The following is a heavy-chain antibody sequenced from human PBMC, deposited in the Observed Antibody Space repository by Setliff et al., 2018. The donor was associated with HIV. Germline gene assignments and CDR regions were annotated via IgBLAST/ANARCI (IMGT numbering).Heavy chain of an antibody. D-gene: IGHD3-10*01. CDR2: MNPNSGVS. J-gene: IGHJ6*03. CDR3: ARGKGVGGVIITGGLDV. CDR1: ATFTNVD. Sequence: ASVKVSCKASATFTNVDIHWLRRATGQGLEWVGWMNPNSGVSGYGQKFQGRVTMTRDTSISTAYMELSSLTSEDTAVYYCARGKGVGGVIITGGLDVWGKGTTVTVS. V-gene: IGHV1-8*01.